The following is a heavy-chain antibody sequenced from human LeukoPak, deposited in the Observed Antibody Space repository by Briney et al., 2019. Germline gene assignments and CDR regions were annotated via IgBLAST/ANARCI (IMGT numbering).Heavy chain of an antibody. CDR2: VSGSGGST. V-gene: IGHV3-23*01. J-gene: IGHJ4*02. D-gene: IGHD3-3*01. Sequence: PGGSLRLSCVASGFTFTSYAMSWVRQAPGKGLEWVSAVSGSGGSTYYADSVKGRFTISRDNSKNTLYLQVNNLRPDDTAVYFCAKDHGFWSGYLFWGQGTLVTVSS. CDR3: AKDHGFWSGYLF. CDR1: GFTFTSYA.